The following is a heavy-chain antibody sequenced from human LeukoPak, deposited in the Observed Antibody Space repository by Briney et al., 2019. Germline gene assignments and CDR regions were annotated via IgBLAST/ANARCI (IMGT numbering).Heavy chain of an antibody. V-gene: IGHV4-30-4*08. D-gene: IGHD2-15*01. Sequence: SQTLSLTCTVSGGSISSGDYYWSWIRQPPGRGLELIGYMNYSGSTYYNPSLKSRVTISVDTSKNQFSLKLSSVTAADTAVYYCARGGYCSGGSCYAPPGILYWGQGTLVTVSS. CDR2: MNYSGST. CDR1: GGSISSGDYY. CDR3: ARGGYCSGGSCYAPPGILY. J-gene: IGHJ4*02.